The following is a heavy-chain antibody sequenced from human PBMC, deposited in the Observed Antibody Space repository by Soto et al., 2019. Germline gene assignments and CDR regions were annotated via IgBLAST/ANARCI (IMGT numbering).Heavy chain of an antibody. V-gene: IGHV4-34*01. CDR1: GGSFSGYY. D-gene: IGHD3-9*01. Sequence: QVQLQQWGAGPLRPLETLSLTCGVSGGSFSGYYWAWSRQSPWKGLEWIGEINDRGSINYNPSLKSRVSISVDTSKNHYSLNLRSVTAADTAVYYCARESHDILTGPPWVWYFDLWGRGTLVTVSS. J-gene: IGHJ2*01. CDR3: ARESHDILTGPPWVWYFDL. CDR2: INDRGSI.